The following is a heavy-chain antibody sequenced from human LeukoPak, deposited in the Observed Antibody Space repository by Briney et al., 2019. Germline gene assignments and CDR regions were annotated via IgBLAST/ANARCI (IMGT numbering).Heavy chain of an antibody. CDR3: AKDRCSNGVGCYYYYMDV. CDR1: GFTFSRHG. Sequence: GGSLRLSCVASGFTFSRHGMNWVRQAPGKGLEWVAYIQYDGSNAQYADSVKGRFSISRDSSKNILYLQMNSLRAEDTAVYYCAKDRCSNGVGCYYYYMDVWGKGTTVTISS. V-gene: IGHV3-30*02. D-gene: IGHD2-8*01. J-gene: IGHJ6*03. CDR2: IQYDGSNA.